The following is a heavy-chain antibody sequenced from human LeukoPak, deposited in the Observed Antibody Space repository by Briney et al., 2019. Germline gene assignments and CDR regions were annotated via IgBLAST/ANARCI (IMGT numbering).Heavy chain of an antibody. D-gene: IGHD6-6*01. CDR2: IYHSGST. V-gene: IGHV4-30-2*01. CDR3: ARLNKEYSSSAYTSKKDAFDI. CDR1: GGSISSGGYY. Sequence: PSETLSLTCTVSGGSISSGGYYWSWIRQPPGKGLEWIGYIYHSGSTYYNPSLKSRVTISVDRSKNQFSLKLSSVTAADTAVYYCARLNKEYSSSAYTSKKDAFDIWGQGTMVTVSS. J-gene: IGHJ3*02.